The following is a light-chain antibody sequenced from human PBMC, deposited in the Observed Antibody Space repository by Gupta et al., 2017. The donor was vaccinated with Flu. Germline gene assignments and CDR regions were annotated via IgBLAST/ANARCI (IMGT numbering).Light chain of an antibody. J-gene: IGKJ5*01. CDR3: LQRNNDPLT. V-gene: IGKV1-17*01. CDR2: AAS. Sequence: GDRVTSNSGASQGIRKDLGWYQQKPEKATRPLICAASSLQSGVPSRCSGGGSGTELTLIMSSLQPEDFAVYYCLQRNNDPLTFGQGTRLEIK. CDR1: QGIRKD.